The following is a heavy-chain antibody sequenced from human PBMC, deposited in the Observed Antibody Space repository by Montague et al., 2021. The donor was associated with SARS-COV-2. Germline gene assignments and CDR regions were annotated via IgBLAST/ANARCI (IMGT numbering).Heavy chain of an antibody. D-gene: IGHD1-26*01. CDR2: VYYSGST. J-gene: IGHJ5*02. Sequence: SETLSLTCTVSGGSISSYYCSWIRQPPGKGLEWIGYVYYSGSTNYNPSLKSRVTISVDTSKNQFSLKLSSVTAADTAVYYCVGAVGAADHWGQGTLVTVSS. CDR3: VGAVGAADH. CDR1: GGSISSYY. V-gene: IGHV4-59*08.